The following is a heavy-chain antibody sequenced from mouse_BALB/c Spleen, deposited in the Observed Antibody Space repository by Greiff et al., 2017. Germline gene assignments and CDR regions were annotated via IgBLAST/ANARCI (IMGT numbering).Heavy chain of an antibody. CDR1: GFTFSSYA. V-gene: IGHV5-9-4*01. CDR2: ISSGGSYT. CDR3: AREDDYAFDY. Sequence: EVKVVESGGGLVKPGGSLKLSCAASGFTFSSYAMSWVRQSPEKRLEWVAEISSGGSYTYYPDTVTGRFTISRDNAKNTLYLEMSSLRSEDTAMYYCAREDDYAFDYWGQGTTLTVSS. J-gene: IGHJ2*01. D-gene: IGHD2-4*01.